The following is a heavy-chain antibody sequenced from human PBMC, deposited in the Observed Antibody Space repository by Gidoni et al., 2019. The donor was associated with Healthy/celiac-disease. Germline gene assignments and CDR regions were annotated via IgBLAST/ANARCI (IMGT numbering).Heavy chain of an antibody. CDR2: ISCSGGST. V-gene: IGHV3-23*01. J-gene: IGHJ6*02. D-gene: IGHD6-13*01. CDR1: GFTFSSQS. CDR3: AKEGYIAAAGIIDFGYYYYGMDV. Sequence: EVQLLESGGGLVQPGGSLRPSCAASGFTFSSQSMSWVRQAPGKGLEWVSAISCSGGSTYYADSVKGRFTISRDNSKNTLYLQMNSLRAEDTAVYYCAKEGYIAAAGIIDFGYYYYGMDVWGQGTTVTVSS.